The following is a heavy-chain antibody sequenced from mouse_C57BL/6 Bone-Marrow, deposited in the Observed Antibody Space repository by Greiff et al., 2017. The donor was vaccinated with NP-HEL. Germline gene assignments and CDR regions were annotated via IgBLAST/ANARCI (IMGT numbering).Heavy chain of an antibody. CDR1: GFTFSDYY. D-gene: IGHD1-1*01. CDR2: INYDGSST. Sequence: EVNVVESEGGLVQPGSSMKLSCTASGFTFSDYYMAWVRQVPEKGLEWVANINYDGSSTYYLDSLKSRFIISRDNAKNILYLQMSSLKSEDTATYYCARGEGYGSSYLYAMDYWGQGTSVTVSS. CDR3: ARGEGYGSSYLYAMDY. J-gene: IGHJ4*01. V-gene: IGHV5-16*01.